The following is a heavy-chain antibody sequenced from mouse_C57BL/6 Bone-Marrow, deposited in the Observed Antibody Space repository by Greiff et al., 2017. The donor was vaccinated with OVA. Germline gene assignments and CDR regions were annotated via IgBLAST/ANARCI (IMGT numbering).Heavy chain of an antibody. CDR2: ISDGGSYT. D-gene: IGHD2-1*01. J-gene: IGHJ3*01. Sequence: EVKLLESGGGLVKPGGSLKLSCAASGFTFSSYAMSWVRQTPEKRLEWVATISDGGSYTYYPDNVKGRFTISRDNAKNNLYLQMSHLKSEDTAMYYCARGDLPWFAYWGRGTLVTVSA. V-gene: IGHV5-4*03. CDR1: GFTFSSYA. CDR3: ARGDLPWFAY.